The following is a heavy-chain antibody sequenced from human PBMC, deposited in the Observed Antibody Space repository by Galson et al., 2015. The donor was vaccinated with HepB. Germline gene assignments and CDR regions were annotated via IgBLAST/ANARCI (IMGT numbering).Heavy chain of an antibody. CDR1: GFTFSSYG. CDR3: AKDGVDTAMVTDRSGYYFDY. D-gene: IGHD5-18*01. CDR2: IRYDGSNK. Sequence: SLRLSCAASGFTFSSYGMHWVRQAPGKGLEWVAFIRYDGSNKYYADSVKGRFTISRDNSKNTLYLQMNSLRAEDTAVYYCAKDGVDTAMVTDRSGYYFDYWGQGTLVTVSS. V-gene: IGHV3-30*02. J-gene: IGHJ4*02.